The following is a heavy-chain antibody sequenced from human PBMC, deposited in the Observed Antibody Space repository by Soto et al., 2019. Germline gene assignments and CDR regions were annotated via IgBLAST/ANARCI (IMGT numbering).Heavy chain of an antibody. Sequence: QVQLVQSGAEVKKPGSSVKVSCKASGGTFSSYTISWVRQAPGQGLEWMGRIIPILGIANYAQKFQGRVTITADNSTSTAYMGLSSLRSEDTAVYDCARAGSVVRGDDDAFDIWGHGTMVIVSS. D-gene: IGHD3-10*01. CDR2: IIPILGIA. CDR1: GGTFSSYT. V-gene: IGHV1-69*02. J-gene: IGHJ3*02. CDR3: ARAGSVVRGDDDAFDI.